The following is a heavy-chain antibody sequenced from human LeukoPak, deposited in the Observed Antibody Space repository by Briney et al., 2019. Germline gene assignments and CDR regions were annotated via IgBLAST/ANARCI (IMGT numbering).Heavy chain of an antibody. CDR1: GDNVSNNSAA. V-gene: IGHV6-1*01. D-gene: IGHD6-13*01. Sequence: SQTLSLTCAISGDNVSNNSAAWNWIRQSPSRGLEWLGRTYYRSKWYNDYALSVKSRITIYPDTSKNQFSLHLNSVTPDDTAVYYCVRAAAGGWFFQHWGQGTLVTVSS. CDR3: VRAAAGGWFFQH. CDR2: TYYRSKWYN. J-gene: IGHJ1*01.